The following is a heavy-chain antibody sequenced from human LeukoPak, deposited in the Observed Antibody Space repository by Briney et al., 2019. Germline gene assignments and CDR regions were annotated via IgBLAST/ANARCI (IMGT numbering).Heavy chain of an antibody. D-gene: IGHD3-3*01. CDR2: ISYDGSNK. V-gene: IGHV3-30*18. J-gene: IGHJ4*02. CDR1: GFTFSSYA. Sequence: PGGSLRLSCAASGFTFSSYAMSWVRQAPGKGLEWVAVISYDGSNKYYADSVKGRFTISRDNSKNTLYLQMNSLRAEDTAVYYCAKDQTYYDFWSGYSPDYWGQGTLVTVSS. CDR3: AKDQTYYDFWSGYSPDY.